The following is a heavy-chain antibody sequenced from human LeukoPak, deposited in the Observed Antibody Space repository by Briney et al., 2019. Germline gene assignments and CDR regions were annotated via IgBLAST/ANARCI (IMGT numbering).Heavy chain of an antibody. J-gene: IGHJ5*02. CDR3: ARDRCSSTSCYTGNWFDP. Sequence: GGSLRLSCAASGFTVSSNYMSWVRQAPGKGLEWVAVIWYDGSNKYYADSVKGRFTISRDNSKNTLYLQMNSLRAEDTAVYYCARDRCSSTSCYTGNWFDPWGQGTLVTVSS. V-gene: IGHV3-33*08. CDR2: IWYDGSNK. CDR1: GFTVSSNY. D-gene: IGHD2-2*02.